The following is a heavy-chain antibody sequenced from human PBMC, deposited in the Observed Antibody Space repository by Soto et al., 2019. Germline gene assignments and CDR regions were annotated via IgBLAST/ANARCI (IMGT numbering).Heavy chain of an antibody. CDR2: IYYSGST. CDR3: ARGWRLRYWYFDL. V-gene: IGHV4-30-4*01. D-gene: IGHD4-17*01. J-gene: IGHJ2*01. Sequence: QVQLQESGPGLVKPSQTLSLTCTVSGGSISSGDYYWSWIRQPTGKGLEWIGYIYYSGSTYYNPSLKSRVTISVDTSKNQFSLKLSSVTAADTVVYYSARGWRLRYWYFDLWGRGTLVTVSS. CDR1: GGSISSGDYY.